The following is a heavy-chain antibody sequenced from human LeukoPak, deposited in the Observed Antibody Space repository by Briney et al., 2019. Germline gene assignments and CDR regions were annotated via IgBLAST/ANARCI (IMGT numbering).Heavy chain of an antibody. D-gene: IGHD6-13*01. CDR1: GGSISSSSYY. CDR3: ASLIAAAGNYFDY. Sequence: SETLSLTCTVSGGSISSSSYYWGWIRQPPGTGLEWIGSIYYSGSTYYNPSLKSRVTISVDTSKNQFSLKLSSVTAADTAVYYCASLIAAAGNYFDYWGQGTLVTVSS. CDR2: IYYSGST. V-gene: IGHV4-39*01. J-gene: IGHJ4*02.